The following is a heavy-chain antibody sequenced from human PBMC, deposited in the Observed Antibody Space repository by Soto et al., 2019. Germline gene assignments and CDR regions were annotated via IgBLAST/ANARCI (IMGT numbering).Heavy chain of an antibody. CDR1: GYSFTSDG. J-gene: IGHJ4*02. V-gene: IGHV1-18*01. Sequence: QVQLVQSGAEVKNPGASVKVSCKASGYSFTSDGISWVRQAPGQGLEWMGWISGYNGKTNYAQKFQDRVTMTTDTSTTTAYMDLRSLTSDDTAVYYCARDRSNSEYWGQGTLVTVSS. CDR3: ARDRSNSEY. CDR2: ISGYNGKT. D-gene: IGHD6-13*01.